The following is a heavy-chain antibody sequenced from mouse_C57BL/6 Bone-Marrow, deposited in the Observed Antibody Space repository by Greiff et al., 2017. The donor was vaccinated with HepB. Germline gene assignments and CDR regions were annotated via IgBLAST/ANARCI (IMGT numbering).Heavy chain of an antibody. CDR2: IHPNSGST. V-gene: IGHV1-64*01. J-gene: IGHJ1*03. CDR1: GYTFTSYW. CDR3: VRRPSWYFYV. Sequence: QVQLQQPGAELVKPGASVKLSCKASGYTFTSYWMHWVKQRPGQGLEWIGMIHPNSGSTNYNEKFKSKATLTVEKSSITPYMQLSSLTSEDSAVYYCVRRPSWYFYVCYTGTPVTVSS.